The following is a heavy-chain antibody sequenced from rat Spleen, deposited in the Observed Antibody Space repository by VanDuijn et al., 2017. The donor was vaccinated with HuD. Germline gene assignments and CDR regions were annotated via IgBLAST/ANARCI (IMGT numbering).Heavy chain of an antibody. V-gene: IGHV5-25*01. CDR2: ISTGGGNT. J-gene: IGHJ4*01. Sequence: EVQLVESGGGLVQPGRSMKLSCAASGFTFSNYDMAWVRQAPTKGLEWVASISTGGGNTYYRDSVKGRFTISRDNAKSTLYLQMDSLRSEDTATYYCTTEYYSSPGVMDAWGQGASVTVSS. CDR1: GFTFSNYD. CDR3: TTEYYSSPGVMDA. D-gene: IGHD1-2*01.